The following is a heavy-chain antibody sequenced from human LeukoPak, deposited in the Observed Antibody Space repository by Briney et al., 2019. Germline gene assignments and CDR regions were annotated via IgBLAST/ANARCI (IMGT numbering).Heavy chain of an antibody. J-gene: IGHJ4*02. D-gene: IGHD1-7*01. Sequence: GASVKVSCKASGYTFTCYYMHWVRQAPGQGLEWMGWINPNSGGTNYAQKFQGRVTMTRDTSISTAYMELSRLRSDDTAVYYCARGREYYNWNYEDYWGQGTLVTVSS. CDR1: GYTFTCYY. V-gene: IGHV1-2*02. CDR3: ARGREYYNWNYEDY. CDR2: INPNSGGT.